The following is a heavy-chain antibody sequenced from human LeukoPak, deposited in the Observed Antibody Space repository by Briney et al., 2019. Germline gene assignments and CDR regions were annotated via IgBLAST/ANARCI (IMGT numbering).Heavy chain of an antibody. J-gene: IGHJ4*02. V-gene: IGHV4-4*07. Sequence: SETLSLTCTVSGGSISSYYWSWIRQPAGKGLEWIGRIYTSGSTNYNPSLKSRVTMSVDTSKNQFSLKLSSVTAADTAVYYCARDQDDILTGSRYFDYWGQGTLVTVSS. CDR1: GGSISSYY. D-gene: IGHD3-9*01. CDR3: ARDQDDILTGSRYFDY. CDR2: IYTSGST.